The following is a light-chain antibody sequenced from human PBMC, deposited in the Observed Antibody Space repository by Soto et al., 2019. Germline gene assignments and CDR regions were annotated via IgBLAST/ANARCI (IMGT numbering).Light chain of an antibody. J-gene: IGLJ2*01. CDR3: AAWDDSLNGVV. V-gene: IGLV1-44*01. CDR2: SNK. Sequence: QSVLTQPPSASGTPGQRVTISCSGSSSNIGSNTVNWYQQLPGTAPKLLIYSNKHRPSGVPDRFSGSKSGTSASLAISGLQSEDEADYYCAAWDDSLNGVVFGGGTKVTV. CDR1: SSNIGSNT.